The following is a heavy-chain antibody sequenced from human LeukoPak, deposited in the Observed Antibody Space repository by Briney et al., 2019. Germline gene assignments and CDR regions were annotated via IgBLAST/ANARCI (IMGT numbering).Heavy chain of an antibody. CDR1: GGSISSSPYY. D-gene: IGHD2-2*01. Sequence: SETLSLTCTVSGGSISSSPYYWGWIRQSPGKGLEWIGNIHYSGNTYYNPSLKSRVTIAVDTSKNQFSLKLNSVTAADSAVYYCGRHDCTTTRCQYHYGMDVWGQGTTVTVCS. CDR2: IHYSGNT. CDR3: GRHDCTTTRCQYHYGMDV. V-gene: IGHV4-39*01. J-gene: IGHJ6*02.